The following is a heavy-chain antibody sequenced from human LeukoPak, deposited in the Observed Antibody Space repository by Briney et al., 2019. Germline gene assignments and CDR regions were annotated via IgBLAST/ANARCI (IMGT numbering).Heavy chain of an antibody. D-gene: IGHD3-10*02. CDR1: GGSISSGSYY. CDR2: IYTSGST. Sequence: SETLSLTCTVSGGSISSGSYYWSWIRQPAGKGLEWIGRIYTSGSTNYNPSLKSRVTISVDTSKNQFSLKLSSVTAADTAVYYCARVSLEYYDRLNYYMDVWGKGTTVTVSS. J-gene: IGHJ6*03. CDR3: ARVSLEYYDRLNYYMDV. V-gene: IGHV4-61*02.